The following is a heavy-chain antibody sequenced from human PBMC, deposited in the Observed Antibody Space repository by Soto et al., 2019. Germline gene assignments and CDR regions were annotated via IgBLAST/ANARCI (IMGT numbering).Heavy chain of an antibody. CDR3: ARNDRGGSPGAPSHYYGVDV. D-gene: IGHD3-22*01. CDR1: GGSISYYY. CDR2: IYYSGRT. J-gene: IGHJ6*02. V-gene: IGHV4-59*01. Sequence: QVHLQESGPGLVKPSETLSLTCTVSGGSISYYYWSWIRQPPGKGLEWIGYIYYSGRTDYNPSLKSRVTISVDTSKDQFSLNLRSVTAADTAVYYCARNDRGGSPGAPSHYYGVDVWGQGTTVTVSS.